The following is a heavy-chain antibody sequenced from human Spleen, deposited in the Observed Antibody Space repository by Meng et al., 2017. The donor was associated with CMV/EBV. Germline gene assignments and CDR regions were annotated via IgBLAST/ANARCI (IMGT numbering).Heavy chain of an antibody. J-gene: IGHJ3*02. CDR3: VHSLDYSDCHTHDAFDI. Sequence: GSLRLSCTVSGGSVSTSDYYWSWIRQPPGKGLEWIGFISYRGGTNYNPSLESRVTMSLDTSKNQFSLKLSSVSAADTALYLCVHSLDYSDCHTHDAFDIWGPGTMVTVSS. CDR2: ISYRGGT. CDR1: GGSVSTSDYY. D-gene: IGHD4-11*01. V-gene: IGHV4-61*08.